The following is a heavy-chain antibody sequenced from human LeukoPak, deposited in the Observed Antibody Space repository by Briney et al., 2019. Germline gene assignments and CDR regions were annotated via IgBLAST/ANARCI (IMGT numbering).Heavy chain of an antibody. CDR3: VKDVAGSYAFDY. CDR1: GFTFSRYA. D-gene: IGHD1-26*01. J-gene: IGHJ4*02. V-gene: IGHV3-64D*09. CDR2: INDNGGRT. Sequence: GGSLRLSCSASGFTFSRYAMHWVRQAPGKGLEYVSGINDNGGRTHYGDSVKGRFSISRDNSKNTLHLQMTTLRAEDTALYYCVKDVAGSYAFDYRGQGILVTVAS.